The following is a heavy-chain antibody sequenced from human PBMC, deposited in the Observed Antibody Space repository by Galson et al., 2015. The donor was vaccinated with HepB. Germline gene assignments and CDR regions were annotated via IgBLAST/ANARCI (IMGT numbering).Heavy chain of an antibody. Sequence: SLRLSCAASEFTFSNYAIHWVRQAAGKGLDYVSAISSSGHSIYYADSVKGRFSISRDNSKNTVYLQMTSLRVEDTAVYYCVKGQAVADGHLDYWGQGTLVTVSS. V-gene: IGHV3-64D*06. CDR1: EFTFSNYA. CDR2: ISSSGHSI. CDR3: VKGQAVADGHLDY. D-gene: IGHD6-19*01. J-gene: IGHJ4*02.